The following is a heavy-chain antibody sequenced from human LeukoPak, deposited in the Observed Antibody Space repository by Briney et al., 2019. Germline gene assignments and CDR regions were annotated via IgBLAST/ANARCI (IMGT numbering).Heavy chain of an antibody. D-gene: IGHD5-18*01. CDR3: ARGGLRGYSYGLFDAFDI. Sequence: ASVKVSCKASGGTFSSYAISWVRQAPGQGLEWMGRIIPIFGTANYAQKFQGRVTITTDESTSTAYMELSSLRSEDTAVYYCARGGLRGYSYGLFDAFDIWGQGTMVTVSS. CDR2: IIPIFGTA. J-gene: IGHJ3*02. CDR1: GGTFSSYA. V-gene: IGHV1-69*05.